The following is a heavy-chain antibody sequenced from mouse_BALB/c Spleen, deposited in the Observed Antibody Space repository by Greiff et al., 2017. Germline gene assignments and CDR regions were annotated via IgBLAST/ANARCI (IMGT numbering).Heavy chain of an antibody. J-gene: IGHJ4*01. CDR2: IWAGGST. V-gene: IGHV2-9*02. CDR3: ARVYGGYYYAMDY. Sequence: VQGVESGPGLVAPSQSLSITCTVSGFSLTSYGVHWVRQPPGKGLEWLGVIWAGGSTNYNSALMSRLSISKDNSKSQVFLKMNSLQTDDTAMYYCARVYGGYYYAMDYWGQGTSVTVSS. CDR1: GFSLTSYG. D-gene: IGHD1-1*01.